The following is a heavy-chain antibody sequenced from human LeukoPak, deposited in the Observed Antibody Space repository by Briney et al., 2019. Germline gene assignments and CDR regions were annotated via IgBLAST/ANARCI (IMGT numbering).Heavy chain of an antibody. CDR1: GFTFSSYA. V-gene: IGHV3-23*01. CDR2: ISSSGGST. CDR3: AKAPPDSSSWYSVSS. D-gene: IGHD6-13*01. J-gene: IGHJ5*02. Sequence: GGSLRLSCAASGFTFSSYAITWVRQAPGKGLEWVSAISSSGGSTHYADAVKGRFTISRDNSKNTLYPQMNSLRAEDTAVYYCAKAPPDSSSWYSVSSWGQGTLVTVSS.